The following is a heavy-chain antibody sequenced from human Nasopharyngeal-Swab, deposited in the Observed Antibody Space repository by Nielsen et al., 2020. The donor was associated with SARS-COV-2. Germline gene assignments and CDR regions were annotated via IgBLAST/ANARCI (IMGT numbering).Heavy chain of an antibody. CDR1: GYSFTSHW. CDR2: IDPSDSYT. J-gene: IGHJ5*02. Sequence: GESLKISCKGSGYSFTSHWISWVRQMPGKGLEWMGRIDPSDSYTNYSPSFQGHVTISADKSISTAYLQWSSLKASDTAMYYCARHWSDPGNWFDPWGQGTLVTVSS. V-gene: IGHV5-10-1*01. CDR3: ARHWSDPGNWFDP.